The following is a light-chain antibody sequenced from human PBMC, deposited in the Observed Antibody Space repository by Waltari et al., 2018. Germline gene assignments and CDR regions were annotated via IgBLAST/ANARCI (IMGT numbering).Light chain of an antibody. Sequence: QSVLTQPPTVSAAPGQRVTISCSGSRSHSGNTYVSWYQQLPGAAPKLLIYENNKRPSGIPDRFSGSKSGTSATLGITGLQTGDEADYYCGTWDSSLSAHVVFGGGTKLTVL. CDR2: ENN. V-gene: IGLV1-51*02. J-gene: IGLJ2*01. CDR1: RSHSGNTY. CDR3: GTWDSSLSAHVV.